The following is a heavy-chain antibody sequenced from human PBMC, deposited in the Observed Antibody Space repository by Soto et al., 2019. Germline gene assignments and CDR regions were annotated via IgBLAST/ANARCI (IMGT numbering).Heavy chain of an antibody. CDR1: GYTFTNYG. CDR3: ARVVEHDSVVVVLLPDY. J-gene: IGHJ4*02. V-gene: IGHV1-18*01. Sequence: QVQLVQAGAEVKKPGASVKVSCKASGYTFTNYGITWVRHAPGQGLEWMGWISVYNGYTNYAQKLQGRVTMTTDTSTSTADMELRSLRPDDTAVYYCARVVEHDSVVVVLLPDYWGQGTQVTVSS. CDR2: ISVYNGYT. D-gene: IGHD2-15*01.